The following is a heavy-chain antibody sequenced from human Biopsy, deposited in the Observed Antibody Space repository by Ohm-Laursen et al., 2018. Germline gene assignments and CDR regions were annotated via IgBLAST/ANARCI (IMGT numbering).Heavy chain of an antibody. Sequence: SVKVSCKASGFSFTGYYIHWVRQTPGQGLEWMGWISPKSGDTDYAHKFQGNITMTRDTSMSTAYMEMSRLRCDDTAVYYCALQSVAQMKNFDYWGQGTLVTVSS. J-gene: IGHJ4*02. D-gene: IGHD6-19*01. CDR1: GFSFTGYY. CDR2: ISPKSGDT. V-gene: IGHV1-2*02. CDR3: ALQSVAQMKNFDY.